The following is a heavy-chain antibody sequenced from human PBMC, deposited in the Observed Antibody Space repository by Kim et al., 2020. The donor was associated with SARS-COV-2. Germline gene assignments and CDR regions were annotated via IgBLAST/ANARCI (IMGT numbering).Heavy chain of an antibody. CDR2: MNPNSGNT. D-gene: IGHD3-3*01. V-gene: IGHV1-8*01. CDR3: ARGRDGASRITIFGVVIWGGVWLDP. J-gene: IGHJ5*02. CDR1: GYTFTSYD. Sequence: ASVKVSCNASGYTFTSYDINWVRQATGQGLEWMGWMNPNSGNTGYAQKFQGRVTMTRNTSISTAYMELSSLRSEDTAVDYCARGRDGASRITIFGVVIWGGVWLDPWGKGTLVTVSS.